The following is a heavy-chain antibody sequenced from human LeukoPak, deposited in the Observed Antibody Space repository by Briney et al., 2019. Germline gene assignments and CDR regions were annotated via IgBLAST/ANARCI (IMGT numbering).Heavy chain of an antibody. CDR3: AREDNYDSSGYYPLKY. CDR2: IYSGGST. J-gene: IGHJ4*02. V-gene: IGHV3-53*01. D-gene: IGHD3-22*01. CDR1: GFTVSSNY. Sequence: GGSLRLSCAASGFTVSSNYMSWVRQAPGKGLEWESVIYSGGSTYYADSVKGRFTISRDNSKNTLYLQMNSLRAEDTAVYYCAREDNYDSSGYYPLKYWGQGTLVTVSS.